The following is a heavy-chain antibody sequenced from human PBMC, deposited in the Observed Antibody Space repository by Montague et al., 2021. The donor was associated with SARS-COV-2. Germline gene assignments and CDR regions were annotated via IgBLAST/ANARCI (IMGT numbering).Heavy chain of an antibody. CDR1: GDSISRSHYF. J-gene: IGHJ4*02. V-gene: IGHV4-39*01. Sequence: SETLSLTCSVSGDSISRSHYFWAWIRQSPGMGLEWIGSIYFTGKTYYHPSLKSRVTIPIDTSKNQFSLKLSSVTAADTAVYYCARGEYYNGWYGLKYYFDYWGQGTLVIVSS. D-gene: IGHD6-19*01. CDR3: ARGEYYNGWYGLKYYFDY. CDR2: IYFTGKT.